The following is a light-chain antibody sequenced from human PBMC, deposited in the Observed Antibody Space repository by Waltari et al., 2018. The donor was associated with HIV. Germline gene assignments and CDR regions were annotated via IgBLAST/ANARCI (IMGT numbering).Light chain of an antibody. CDR1: QDINNW. J-gene: IGKJ5*01. CDR2: GAS. CDR3: QQARGVPIT. V-gene: IGKV1D-12*01. Sequence: DIQMTQSPSSVSASIGDRVNITCRASQDINNWLAWYQQKGGKATNLLIYGASTLQSGVPSRFSGSGSGTDFTLSISSVQPEDFATYYCQQARGVPITFGQGTRLDIK.